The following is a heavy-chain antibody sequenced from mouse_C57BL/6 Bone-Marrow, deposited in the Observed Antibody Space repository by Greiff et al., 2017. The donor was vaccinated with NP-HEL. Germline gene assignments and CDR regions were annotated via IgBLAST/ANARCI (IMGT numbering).Heavy chain of an antibody. CDR3: ASEAAWFAY. Sequence: QVQLQQSGPELVKPGASVKLSCKASGYAFSSSWMHWVKQRPGKGLEWIGRIYPGDGDTNYNGKFKGKATLTADKSSSTAYMQLSSLTSEDSAVCFCASEAAWFAYWGQGTLVTVSA. CDR2: IYPGDGDT. V-gene: IGHV1-82*01. CDR1: GYAFSSSW. J-gene: IGHJ3*01.